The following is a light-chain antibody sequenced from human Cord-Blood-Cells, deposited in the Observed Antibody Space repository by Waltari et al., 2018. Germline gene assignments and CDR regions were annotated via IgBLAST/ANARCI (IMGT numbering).Light chain of an antibody. CDR1: SRDVGGYNY. CDR2: DVS. V-gene: IGLV2-14*01. J-gene: IGLJ3*02. CDR3: SSYTSSSTLV. Sequence: QSALTQPASVSGSPGQSITISCTRTSRDVGGYNYVSWYQQHPGKAPKLMIYDVSNRPSGVSNRFSGSKSGNTASLTISGLQAEDEADYYCSSYTSSSTLVFGGGTKLTVL.